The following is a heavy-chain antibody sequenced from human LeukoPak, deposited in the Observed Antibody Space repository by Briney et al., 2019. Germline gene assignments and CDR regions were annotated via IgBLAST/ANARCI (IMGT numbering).Heavy chain of an antibody. Sequence: ASVKVSCKASGYTFTGYYMHWVRQATGQGLEWMGWMNPNSGNTGYAQKFQGRVTMTRNTSISTAYMELSSLRSEDTAVYYCARGLNDFWSGLSPSYNWFDPWGQGTLVTVSS. CDR1: GYTFTGYY. J-gene: IGHJ5*02. CDR3: ARGLNDFWSGLSPSYNWFDP. D-gene: IGHD3-3*01. CDR2: MNPNSGNT. V-gene: IGHV1-8*02.